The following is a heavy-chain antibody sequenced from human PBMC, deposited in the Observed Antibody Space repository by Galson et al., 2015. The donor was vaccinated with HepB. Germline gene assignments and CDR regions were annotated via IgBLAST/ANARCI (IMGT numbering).Heavy chain of an antibody. D-gene: IGHD3-10*01. CDR2: MNPNSGIT. V-gene: IGHV1-8*01. Sequence: SVKVSCKASGYTFTSYDINWVRQATGQGLEWMGWMNPNSGITGYAQKFQGRVTMTRNTSISTAYMELSSLRSEDTAVYYCARGLGVGELSKSKGADWFDPWGQGTLVTVSS. CDR1: GYTFTSYD. CDR3: ARGLGVGELSKSKGADWFDP. J-gene: IGHJ5*02.